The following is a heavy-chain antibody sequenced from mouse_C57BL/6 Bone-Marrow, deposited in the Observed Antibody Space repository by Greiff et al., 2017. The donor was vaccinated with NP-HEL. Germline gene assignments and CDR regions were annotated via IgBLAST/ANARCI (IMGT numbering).Heavy chain of an antibody. D-gene: IGHD2-2*01. CDR2: IYPRSGNT. J-gene: IGHJ3*01. V-gene: IGHV1-81*01. CDR3: ARQGLRRGAWFAY. CDR1: GYTFTSYG. Sequence: VQLQQSGAELARPGASVKLSCKASGYTFTSYGISWVKQRPGQGLEWIGEIYPRSGNTYYNEKFKGKATLTADKSSSTAYMELRSLTSEDSAVYFCARQGLRRGAWFAYWGQGTLVTVSA.